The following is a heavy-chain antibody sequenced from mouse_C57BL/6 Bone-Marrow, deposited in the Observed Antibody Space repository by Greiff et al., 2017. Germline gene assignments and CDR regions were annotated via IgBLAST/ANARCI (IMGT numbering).Heavy chain of an antibody. V-gene: IGHV14-1*01. J-gene: IGHJ4*01. CDR1: GFNIKDYY. D-gene: IGHD1-1*01. CDR2: IDPEDGDT. CDR3: ALFIITSMGY. Sequence: EVQLQQSGAELVRPGASVKLSCTASGFNIKDYYMHWVKQRPEQGLEWVGRIDPEDGDTEYAPKFQGKATMTADTSSNTAYLQLSSLTSEDTAVYYCALFIITSMGYWGQETSHTVSS.